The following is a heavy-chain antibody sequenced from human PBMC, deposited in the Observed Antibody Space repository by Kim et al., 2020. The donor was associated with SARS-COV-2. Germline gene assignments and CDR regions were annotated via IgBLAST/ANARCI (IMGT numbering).Heavy chain of an antibody. V-gene: IGHV7-4-1*02. CDR3: AREFETYGDYAPVDY. J-gene: IGHJ4*02. CDR2: INTNTGNP. CDR1: GYTFTSYA. D-gene: IGHD4-17*01. Sequence: ASVKVSCKASGYTFTSYAMNWVRQAPGQGLEWMGCINTNTGNPTYAQGFTGRFVFSLDTSVSTAYLQISSLKAEDTAVYYCAREFETYGDYAPVDYWGQGTLVTVSS.